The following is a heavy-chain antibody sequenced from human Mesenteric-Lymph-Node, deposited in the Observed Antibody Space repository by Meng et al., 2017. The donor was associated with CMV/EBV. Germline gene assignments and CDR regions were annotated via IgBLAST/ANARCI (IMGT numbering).Heavy chain of an antibody. D-gene: IGHD3-3*01. J-gene: IGHJ4*02. CDR2: ISSSGSTI. CDR1: GFTFSDYY. Sequence: GESLKISCAASGFTFSDYYMSWIRQAPGKGLEWVSYISSSGSTIYYADSVKGRFTISRDNSKNTLYLQMNSLRAEDTAVYYCAKRTRIFGVVTLDYWGQGTLVTVSS. CDR3: AKRTRIFGVVTLDY. V-gene: IGHV3-11*01.